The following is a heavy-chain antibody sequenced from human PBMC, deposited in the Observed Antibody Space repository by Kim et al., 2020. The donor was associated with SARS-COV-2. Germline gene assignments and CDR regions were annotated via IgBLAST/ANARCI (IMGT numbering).Heavy chain of an antibody. CDR3: ARGQPLDY. Sequence: SETLSLTCSVSGGSTRSGGKFWTWIRQHPAKGLEWIGYISYSGNPHYSPSLRSRVSISLQTSENQFSLKLTSVTAADTAVYYCARGQPLDYWGQGILVTV. CDR1: GGSTRSGGKF. J-gene: IGHJ4*02. D-gene: IGHD2-2*01. CDR2: ISYSGNP. V-gene: IGHV4-31*03.